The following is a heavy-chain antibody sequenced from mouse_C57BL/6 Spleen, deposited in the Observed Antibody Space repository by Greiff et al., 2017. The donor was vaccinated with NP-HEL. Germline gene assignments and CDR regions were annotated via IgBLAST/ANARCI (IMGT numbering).Heavy chain of an antibody. J-gene: IGHJ3*01. CDR2: IDPSDSYT. CDR1: GYTFTSYW. Sequence: QVQLQQPGAELVKPGASVKLSCKASGYTFTSYWMQWVKQRPGQGLEWIGEIDPSDSYTNYTQKFKGKATLTVDTSSSTAYMQLSSLTSEDSAVYYCARFDYDVGAYWGQVTLVTVSA. CDR3: ARFDYDVGAY. V-gene: IGHV1-50*01. D-gene: IGHD2-4*01.